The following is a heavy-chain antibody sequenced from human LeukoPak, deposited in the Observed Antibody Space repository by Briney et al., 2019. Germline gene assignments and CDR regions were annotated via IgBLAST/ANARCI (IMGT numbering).Heavy chain of an antibody. Sequence: SETLSLACAVYGGSFSGYYWSWIRQPPGKGLEWIGEINHSGSTNYNPSLKSRVTISVDTSKNQFSLKLSSVTAADTAVYYCARSRLGPYYYDSSGYNIWGQGTMVTVSS. J-gene: IGHJ3*02. CDR1: GGSFSGYY. CDR2: INHSGST. D-gene: IGHD3-22*01. CDR3: ARSRLGPYYYDSSGYNI. V-gene: IGHV4-34*01.